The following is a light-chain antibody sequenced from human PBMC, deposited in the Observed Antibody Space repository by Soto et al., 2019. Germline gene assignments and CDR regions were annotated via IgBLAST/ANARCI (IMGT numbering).Light chain of an antibody. J-gene: IGLJ1*01. Sequence: QSALTQPASVSGSPGQSITISCTGTNSDVGAYIFVSWYQQHPGKAPKLMIYDIPNRPSGVSNRFSGSKARNTASLTISGLQAEDEADYYCVSFTTSKSYVFGTGTKVTVL. CDR2: DIP. CDR3: VSFTTSKSYV. V-gene: IGLV2-14*01. CDR1: NSDVGAYIF.